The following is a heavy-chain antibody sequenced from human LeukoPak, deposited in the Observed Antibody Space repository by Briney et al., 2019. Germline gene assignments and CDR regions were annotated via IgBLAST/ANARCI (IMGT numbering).Heavy chain of an antibody. CDR3: AKMLGRSTSLNRGYFDF. CDR2: ISGSGGST. J-gene: IGHJ4*02. Sequence: PGGSLRLFCAASGFTFSSYAMSWVRQAPGKGLEWVSGISGSGGSTPYADSVKGRFTISRDNSKNTLDLQMNSLRAEDTAVYYCAKMLGRSTSLNRGYFDFWGQGTLVTVSS. V-gene: IGHV3-23*01. D-gene: IGHD2-2*01. CDR1: GFTFSSYA.